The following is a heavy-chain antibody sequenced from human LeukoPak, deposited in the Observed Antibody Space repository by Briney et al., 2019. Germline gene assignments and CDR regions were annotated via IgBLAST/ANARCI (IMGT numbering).Heavy chain of an antibody. D-gene: IGHD5-24*01. CDR2: IYYSGST. CDR1: GGSMSSYY. Sequence: SETLSLTCTVSGGSMSSYYWSWIRQPPGKGLEWIGYIYYSGSTKYNPSLKSRVTISVDTSKNQFSLKLSSVTAADTAVYYCARGARAGYNLEPFDYWGQGTLVSVSS. V-gene: IGHV4-59*08. CDR3: ARGARAGYNLEPFDY. J-gene: IGHJ4*02.